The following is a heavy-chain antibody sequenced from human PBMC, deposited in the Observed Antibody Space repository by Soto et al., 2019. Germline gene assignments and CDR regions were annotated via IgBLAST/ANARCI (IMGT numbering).Heavy chain of an antibody. D-gene: IGHD2-2*01. CDR3: AIDTDCSSSSCHPDY. Sequence: EVQLLESGGVLVQPGGSLRLSCAASGFTFSTYAMTWVRQAPGKGLEWVSSISGSGGGTYYADSVKGRFTISRDNSKNTLYLHMNRLRAEDTAVYYCAIDTDCSSSSCHPDYWGQGTLVTVSS. J-gene: IGHJ4*02. V-gene: IGHV3-23*01. CDR1: GFTFSTYA. CDR2: ISGSGGGT.